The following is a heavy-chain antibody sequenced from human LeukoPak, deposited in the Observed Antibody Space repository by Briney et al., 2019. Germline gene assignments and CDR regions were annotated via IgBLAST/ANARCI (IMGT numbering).Heavy chain of an antibody. V-gene: IGHV3-48*03. Sequence: GGSLRLSCAASGFTLSSYDMNWVRQAPGKGLEWVSYISSSGNTIYYADSVKGRFTISRENAKNSLYLQMNSLRAEDTAVYYCARGIRQYSYGYGFDHWGQGTLVTVSS. CDR1: GFTLSSYD. J-gene: IGHJ4*02. CDR2: ISSSGNTI. CDR3: ARGIRQYSYGYGFDH. D-gene: IGHD5-18*01.